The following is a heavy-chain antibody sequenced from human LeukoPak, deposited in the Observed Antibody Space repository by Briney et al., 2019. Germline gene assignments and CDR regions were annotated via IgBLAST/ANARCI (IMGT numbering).Heavy chain of an antibody. CDR2: IYYGGST. CDR1: GDSVSSSSYY. Sequence: SETLSLTCTVSGDSVSSSSYYWGWIRQPPGKGLEWIGSIYYGGSTYYDPSLKSRITISVDTSESHFSLKLSSVTAADTAVYYCARRGLMITSGDWYFDLWGRGTLVTVSS. J-gene: IGHJ2*01. CDR3: ARRGLMITSGDWYFDL. D-gene: IGHD3-16*01. V-gene: IGHV4-39*02.